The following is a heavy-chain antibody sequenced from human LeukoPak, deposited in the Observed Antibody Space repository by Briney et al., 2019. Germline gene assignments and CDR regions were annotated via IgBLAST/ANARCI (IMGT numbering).Heavy chain of an antibody. CDR3: ASRWRIPGKDILTSYDDY. CDR2: IYHSGST. CDR1: GDSISSDDYY. V-gene: IGHV4-30-4*08. J-gene: IGHJ4*02. D-gene: IGHD3-9*01. Sequence: KPSETLSLTCTVSGDSISSDDYYWTWIRQPPGKGLEWIGYIYHSGSTHYNPPLKSRVTMSLDTSKNQFSLRLSAVTAADTAVYYCASRWRIPGKDILTSYDDYWGQGTLVTVSS.